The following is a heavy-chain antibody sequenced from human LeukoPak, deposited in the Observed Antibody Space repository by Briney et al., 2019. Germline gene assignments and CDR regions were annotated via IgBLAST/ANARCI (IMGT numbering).Heavy chain of an antibody. CDR3: ARARDGYNHGLDY. Sequence: PGGSLRLSCAASAFTFNRYSMNWVRQAPGKGLEWVSSISSSSSHIYYADSVKGRFTISRDNAENSLYLQMNSLRAEDTAMYYCARARDGYNHGLDYWGQGTLVTVSA. CDR1: AFTFNRYS. V-gene: IGHV3-21*01. D-gene: IGHD5-24*01. CDR2: ISSSSSHI. J-gene: IGHJ4*02.